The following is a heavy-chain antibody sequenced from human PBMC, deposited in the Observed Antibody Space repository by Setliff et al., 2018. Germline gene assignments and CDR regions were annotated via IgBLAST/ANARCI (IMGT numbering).Heavy chain of an antibody. V-gene: IGHV4-34*01. J-gene: IGHJ5*02. CDR3: ARGPRFDYESPTYRRRFDP. Sequence: SETLSLTCAVYGGSFSGYYWNWIRQAPGKGLEWIGEINHRGTTSYTPSLKGRVTISVATSKNLFSLKLSSVTAADTAVYFCARGPRFDYESPTYRRRFDPWGQGTAVTVSS. CDR2: INHRGTT. CDR1: GGSFSGYY. D-gene: IGHD3-22*01.